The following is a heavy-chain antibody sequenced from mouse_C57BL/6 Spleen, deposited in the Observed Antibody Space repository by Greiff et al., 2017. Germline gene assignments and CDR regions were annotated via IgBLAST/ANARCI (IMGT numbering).Heavy chain of an antibody. CDR3: ARYYEYFDV. D-gene: IGHD2-4*01. J-gene: IGHJ1*03. CDR2: IDPSDSYT. Sequence: QVQLKQPGAELVKPGASVKLSCKASGYTFPSYWMQWVKQRPGQGLEWIGEIDPSDSYTNYNQNFKGKATLTVDTSSSTAYMQLSSLTSKDSAVYYCARYYEYFDVWGTGTTVTVSS. CDR1: GYTFPSYW. V-gene: IGHV1-50*01.